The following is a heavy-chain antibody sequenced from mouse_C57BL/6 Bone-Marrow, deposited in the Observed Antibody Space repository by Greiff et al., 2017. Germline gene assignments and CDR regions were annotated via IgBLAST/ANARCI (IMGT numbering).Heavy chain of an antibody. J-gene: IGHJ3*01. CDR3: TRDYGRPAWFAD. V-gene: IGHV1-5*01. Sequence: VQLQQSGTVLARPGASVKMSCKTSGYTFTSYWMHWVKQRPGQGLEWIGAIYPGNSDTSYNQKFKGKDKLTAVTSASTAYMELSSLTNEDSAVYYCTRDYGRPAWFADWGQGTLVTVSA. D-gene: IGHD1-1*01. CDR2: IYPGNSDT. CDR1: GYTFTSYW.